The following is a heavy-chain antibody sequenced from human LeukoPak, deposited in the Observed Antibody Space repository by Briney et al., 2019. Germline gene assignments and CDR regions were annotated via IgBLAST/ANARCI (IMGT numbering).Heavy chain of an antibody. D-gene: IGHD3-22*01. CDR1: GYTFTGYY. V-gene: IGHV1-46*01. Sequence: ASVKVSCKASGYTFTGYYMHWVRQAPGQGLEWMGIINPSGGSTSYAQKFQGRVTMTRDMSTSTVYMELSSLRSEDTAVYYCARNTYYYDSSGYAYYMDVWGKGTTVTVSS. CDR3: ARNTYYYDSSGYAYYMDV. J-gene: IGHJ6*03. CDR2: INPSGGST.